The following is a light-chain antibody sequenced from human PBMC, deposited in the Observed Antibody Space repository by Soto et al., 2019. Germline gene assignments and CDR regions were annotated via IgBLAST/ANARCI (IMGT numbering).Light chain of an antibody. CDR1: QGISSY. CDR3: QQYYTYPIS. V-gene: IGKV1-9*01. J-gene: IGKJ5*01. CDR2: AAS. Sequence: IQLTQSPSSLSASVGDRVTITCRASQGISSYLAWYQQKPGKAPKLLIYAASTLQSWVPSRFSGSGSGTDFTLTISSLQPEDFATYYCQQYYTYPISFCQGTRLEIK.